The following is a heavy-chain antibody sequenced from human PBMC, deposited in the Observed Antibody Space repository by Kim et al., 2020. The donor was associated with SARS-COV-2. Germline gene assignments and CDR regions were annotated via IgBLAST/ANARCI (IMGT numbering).Heavy chain of an antibody. CDR1: GFTFRSYA. CDR2: ISYDGNIK. D-gene: IGHD1-1*01. J-gene: IGHJ4*02. Sequence: GGSLRLSCAASGFTFRSYALHWVRQAPGKGLEWLALISYDGNIKYYADSVKGRFTISRDNSQNTVYLQMNSLRAEDTAVYYCARDLGRVPVPTVHAGVDYWGQGTLVTVSS. CDR3: ARDLGRVPVPTVHAGVDY. V-gene: IGHV3-30*03.